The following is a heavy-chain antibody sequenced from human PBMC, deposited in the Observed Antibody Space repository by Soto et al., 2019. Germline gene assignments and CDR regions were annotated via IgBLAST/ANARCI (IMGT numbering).Heavy chain of an antibody. CDR3: AKEGAYCSSTSCYYFDY. J-gene: IGHJ4*02. Sequence: ASVKVSCKASGGTFSSYAISWVRQAPGQGLEWMGGIIPIFGTANYAQKFRGRVTITADESTSTAFMELSSLRSEDTAVYYCAKEGAYCSSTSCYYFDYWGQGTLVTVSS. CDR1: GGTFSSYA. V-gene: IGHV1-69*13. CDR2: IIPIFGTA. D-gene: IGHD2-2*01.